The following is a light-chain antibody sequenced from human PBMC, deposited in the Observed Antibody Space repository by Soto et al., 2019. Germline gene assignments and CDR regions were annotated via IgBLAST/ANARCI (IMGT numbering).Light chain of an antibody. CDR3: KSYAGSNTYV. CDR1: ISDVGGYNY. Sequence: QSLLTQPPSASGSPGQSFTISCTGTISDVGGYNYVSWYQQRPGKAPKLMIYEVSKRPSGVPDRFSGSKSGNTASLTVSGLQAEDEADYYCKSYAGSNTYVFGTGTKVTVL. J-gene: IGLJ1*01. V-gene: IGLV2-8*01. CDR2: EVS.